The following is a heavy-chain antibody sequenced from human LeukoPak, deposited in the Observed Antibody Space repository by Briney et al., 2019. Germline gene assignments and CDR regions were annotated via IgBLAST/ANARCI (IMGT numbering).Heavy chain of an antibody. CDR3: ARDQDQVRYFDPYYGMDV. CDR2: ISSSSSYI. CDR1: GFTFSSLS. V-gene: IGHV3-21*01. D-gene: IGHD3-9*01. J-gene: IGHJ6*02. Sequence: GGSLRLSCAASGFTFSSLSMNWVRQAPGKGLEWVSSISSSSSYIYYADSVKGRFTISRDNAKNSLYLQMNSLRAEDTAVYYCARDQDQVRYFDPYYGMDVWGQGTTVTVSS.